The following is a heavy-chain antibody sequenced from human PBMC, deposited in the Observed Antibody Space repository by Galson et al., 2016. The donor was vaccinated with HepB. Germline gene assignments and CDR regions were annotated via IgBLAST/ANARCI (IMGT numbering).Heavy chain of an antibody. CDR1: GFRFSDYN. CDR2: IWYDGSNK. J-gene: IGHJ6*02. CDR3: ARAYYYGMDV. Sequence: SLRLSCAASGFRFSDYNMNWVRQAPGRGLEWVAVIWYDGSNKYYADSVRGRFTISRDNSKNTLYLQMNSLRAEDTAVYYCARAYYYGMDVWGQGTLVSVSS. V-gene: IGHV3-33*08.